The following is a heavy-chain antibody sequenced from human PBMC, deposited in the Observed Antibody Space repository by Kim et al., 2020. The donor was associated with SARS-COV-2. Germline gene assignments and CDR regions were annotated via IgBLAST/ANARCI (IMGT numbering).Heavy chain of an antibody. D-gene: IGHD5-18*01. CDR2: INHSGST. J-gene: IGHJ4*02. Sequence: SETLSLTCAVYGGSFSGYYWSWIRQPPGKGLEWIGEINHSGSTNYNPSLKSRVTISVDTSKNQFSLKLSSVTAADTAVYYCARELWFDYWGQGNLVTVSS. CDR3: ARELWFDY. V-gene: IGHV4-34*01. CDR1: GGSFSGYY.